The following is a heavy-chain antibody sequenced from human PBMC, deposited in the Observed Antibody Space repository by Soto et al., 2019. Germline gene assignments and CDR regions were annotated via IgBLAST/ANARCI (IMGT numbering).Heavy chain of an antibody. CDR2: IYYSGST. J-gene: IGHJ3*02. CDR1: GGSISSYY. Sequence: KSSETLSLTCTVSGGSISSYYWSWIRQPPGKGLEWIGYIYYSGSTNYNPSLKSRVTISVDTSKNQFSLKLSSVTAADTAVYYCARATFYGDPRGAFDIWGQGTMVTVSS. CDR3: ARATFYGDPRGAFDI. V-gene: IGHV4-59*01. D-gene: IGHD4-17*01.